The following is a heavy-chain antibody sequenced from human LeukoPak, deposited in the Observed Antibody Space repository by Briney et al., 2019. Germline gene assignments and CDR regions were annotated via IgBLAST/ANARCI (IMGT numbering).Heavy chain of an antibody. CDR2: IHSSGST. J-gene: IGHJ4*02. V-gene: IGHV4-4*09. CDR3: ARLGSYSDY. D-gene: IGHD1-26*01. Sequence: SETLSLTCSVSDGSISSYYWSWIRQPPGKGLEWIGYIHSSGSTHYNPSLKSRVTTSLDTSKNQFSLKLSSVTAADTAVYYYARLGSYSDYWGQGTLVTVSS. CDR1: DGSISSYY.